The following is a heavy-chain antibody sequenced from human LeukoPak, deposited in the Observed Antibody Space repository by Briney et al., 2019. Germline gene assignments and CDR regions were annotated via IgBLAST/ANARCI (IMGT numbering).Heavy chain of an antibody. CDR2: ISAYNGNT. CDR3: ARGGRYYGSGSYGYYYYMDV. J-gene: IGHJ6*03. D-gene: IGHD3-10*01. CDR1: GYTFTSYG. V-gene: IGHV1-18*01. Sequence: ASVKVSCKASGYTFTSYGISWVRQAPGQGLEWMGWISAYNGNTNYAQKLQGRVTMTTDTSTSTAYMELRGLRSDDTAVYYCARGGRYYGSGSYGYYYYMDVWGKGTTVTISS.